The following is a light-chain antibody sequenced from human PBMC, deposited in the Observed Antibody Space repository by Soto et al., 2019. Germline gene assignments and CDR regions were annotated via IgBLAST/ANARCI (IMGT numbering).Light chain of an antibody. CDR3: AAWEDSLDGYV. J-gene: IGLJ1*01. Sequence: QSVLTQPPSASGIPGQRVTISCSGSRSNIGSNNVNWYQQLPGTAPRLLTFNNHLRPSGVPDRFSGSKSGTSASLAISGLQSEDEGDYYCAAWEDSLDGYVFGTGTKLTVL. CDR1: RSNIGSNN. CDR2: NNH. V-gene: IGLV1-44*01.